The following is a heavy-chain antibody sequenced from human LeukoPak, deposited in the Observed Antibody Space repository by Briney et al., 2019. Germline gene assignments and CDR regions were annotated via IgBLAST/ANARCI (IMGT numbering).Heavy chain of an antibody. D-gene: IGHD4-17*01. Sequence: GSLRLSCAASGFTVSSNYMSWVRQAPGKGLEWVSVIYSGGSTYYADSVKGRFTISRDNSKNTLYLQMNSLRAEDTAVYYCAKFRMTTVTTYDYWGQGTLVTVSS. J-gene: IGHJ4*02. CDR1: GFTVSSNY. V-gene: IGHV3-53*05. CDR3: AKFRMTTVTTYDY. CDR2: IYSGGST.